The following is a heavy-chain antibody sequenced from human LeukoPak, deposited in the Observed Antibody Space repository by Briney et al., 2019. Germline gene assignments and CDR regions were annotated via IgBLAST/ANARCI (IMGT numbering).Heavy chain of an antibody. V-gene: IGHV4-39*01. CDR3: ARLSDGSTDY. Sequence: PSETLSLTCTVSGGSISSSSYYWGWIRQPPGKGLEWIGSIYYSGSTYYNPSLKSRVTISVDTSKNQFSLKLSSVTAADTAVYYCARLSDGSTDYWGQGTLVTVSS. CDR2: IYYSGST. D-gene: IGHD3-10*01. J-gene: IGHJ4*02. CDR1: GGSISSSSYY.